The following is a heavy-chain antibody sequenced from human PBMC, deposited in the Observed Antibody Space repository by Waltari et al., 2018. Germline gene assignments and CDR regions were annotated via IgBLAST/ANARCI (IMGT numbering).Heavy chain of an antibody. V-gene: IGHV1-18*01. CDR2: VSAVNGNT. CDR1: GSTFTSSG. CDR3: ARRGEYFYDSSGYYYFDY. D-gene: IGHD3-22*01. J-gene: IGHJ4*02. Sequence: QAQLVQPGAEVKTPGASVKVSCKASGSTFTSSGISWDEQAPGQGLEWVGWVSAVNGNTNYAQNFQGRVTMTTDTSTNIAYMELRSLRSDDTAVYYCARRGEYFYDSSGYYYFDYWGQGTLVTVSS.